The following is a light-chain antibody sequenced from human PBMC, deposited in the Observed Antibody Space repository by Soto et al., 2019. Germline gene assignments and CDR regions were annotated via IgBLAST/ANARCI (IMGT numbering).Light chain of an antibody. CDR3: SSYTSSVTVA. CDR2: DVS. J-gene: IGLJ2*01. CDR1: SSDVGGYNY. V-gene: IGLV2-11*01. Sequence: QSALTQPRSVSGSPGQSVTISCTGTSSDVGGYNYVSWYQQHPGKAPKLMIYDVSKRPSGVPDRFSGSKSGNTASLTISGLQAEDEADYYCSSYTSSVTVAFGGGTKVTVL.